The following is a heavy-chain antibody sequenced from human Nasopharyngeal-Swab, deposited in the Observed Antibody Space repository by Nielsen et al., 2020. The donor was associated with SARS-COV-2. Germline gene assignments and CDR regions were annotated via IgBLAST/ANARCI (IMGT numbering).Heavy chain of an antibody. J-gene: IGHJ3*02. Sequence: SVKVSCKASGGTFSSYAISWVRQAPGQGLVWMGGIIPIFGTANYAQKFQGRVTITADESTSTAYMELSSLRSEDTAVYYCTTQLGDAFDIWGQGTMVTVSS. D-gene: IGHD6-6*01. CDR2: IIPIFGTA. V-gene: IGHV1-69*13. CDR3: TTQLGDAFDI. CDR1: GGTFSSYA.